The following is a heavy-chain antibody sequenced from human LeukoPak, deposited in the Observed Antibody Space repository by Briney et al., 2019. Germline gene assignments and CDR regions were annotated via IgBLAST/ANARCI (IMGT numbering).Heavy chain of an antibody. CDR2: INHSGGT. D-gene: IGHD3-3*01. CDR3: ARGPLRSGYYRPNWFDP. J-gene: IGHJ5*02. V-gene: IGHV4-34*01. Sequence: SETLSLTCAVYGGSFSGYYWSWIRQPPGKGLEWIGEINHSGGTNYNPSLRSRVTISVDTSKNQFSLKLSSVTAADTAVYYCARGPLRSGYYRPNWFDPWGQGTLVTVSS. CDR1: GGSFSGYY.